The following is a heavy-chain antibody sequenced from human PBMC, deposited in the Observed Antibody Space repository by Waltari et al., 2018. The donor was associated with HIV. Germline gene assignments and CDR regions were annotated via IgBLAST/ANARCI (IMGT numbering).Heavy chain of an antibody. Sequence: QVQLVQSGAEVKKPGASVKVSCKASGYTFTGYYMHWVRQAPGQGLEWMGWINPNSGGTNYAQKLQGRVTMTRDTSISTAYMVLSRLRSDDTAVYYCARTFLYCSGGTCYFDYWGQGTLVTVSS. J-gene: IGHJ4*02. V-gene: IGHV1-2*02. CDR3: ARTFLYCSGGTCYFDY. D-gene: IGHD2-15*01. CDR2: INPNSGGT. CDR1: GYTFTGYY.